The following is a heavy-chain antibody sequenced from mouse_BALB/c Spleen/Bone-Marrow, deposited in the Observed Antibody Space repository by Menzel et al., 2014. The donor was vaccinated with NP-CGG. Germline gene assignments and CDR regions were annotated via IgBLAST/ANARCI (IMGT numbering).Heavy chain of an antibody. Sequence: EVQLVESGGGLVQPGGSLKLSCATSGFTFRDYYMYWVRQTPGKRLEWAAYISNGGGSTYYPDTVKGRFTISRDNAKNTLYLQMSRLESEDTAMYYCARQGTLDYWGQGTSVTVSS. J-gene: IGHJ4*01. CDR1: GFTFRDYY. CDR3: ARQGTLDY. V-gene: IGHV5-12*02. CDR2: ISNGGGST.